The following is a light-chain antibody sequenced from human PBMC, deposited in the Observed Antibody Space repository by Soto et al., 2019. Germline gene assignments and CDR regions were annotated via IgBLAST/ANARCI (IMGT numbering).Light chain of an antibody. V-gene: IGKV2-24*01. CDR2: QIS. CDR1: QSLVYSDGNTS. J-gene: IGKJ1*01. Sequence: DVVMTQTPLSSPVTLGQPASISCRSSQSLVYSDGNTSLSWLQQRPGQPPRLLIYQISHRFSGGPDRVRGSGAGTDGTLKMSRVEPEDVGLYVCGQLSHFPRTFGQGTEVEIK. CDR3: GQLSHFPRT.